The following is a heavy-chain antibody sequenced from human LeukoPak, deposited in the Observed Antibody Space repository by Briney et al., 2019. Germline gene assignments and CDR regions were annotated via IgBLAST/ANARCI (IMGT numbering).Heavy chain of an antibody. CDR3: ARGGWGSYRYRSYFQH. CDR1: GGSISSSSYY. CDR2: IYYSGST. J-gene: IGHJ1*01. Sequence: SETLSLTCTVSGGSISSSSYYWGWIRQPPGKGLEWIGSIYYSGSTYYNPSLKSRVTISVDTSKNQFSLKLSSVTAADTAVYYCARGGWGSYRYRSYFQHWGQGTLVTVSS. V-gene: IGHV4-39*07. D-gene: IGHD3-16*02.